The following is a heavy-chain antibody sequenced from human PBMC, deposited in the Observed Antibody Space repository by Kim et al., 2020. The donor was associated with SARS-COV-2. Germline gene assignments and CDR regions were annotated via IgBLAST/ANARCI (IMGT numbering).Heavy chain of an antibody. CDR1: GFTFGNYV. D-gene: IGHD3-22*01. CDR3: AKDRDYYDSNVLDI. V-gene: IGHV3-23*01. CDR2: ISHSGVST. Sequence: GGSLRLSCAASGFTFGNYVMTWVRQVPGKGLEWVSSISHSGVSTYYGDSVKGRFTISRDNSKNTLYLQMNSLGVDDTAVYFCAKDRDYYDSNVLDIWGQG. J-gene: IGHJ3*02.